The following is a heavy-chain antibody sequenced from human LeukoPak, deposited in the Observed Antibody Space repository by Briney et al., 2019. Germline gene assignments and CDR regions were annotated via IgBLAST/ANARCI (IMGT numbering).Heavy chain of an antibody. V-gene: IGHV1-46*01. J-gene: IGHJ4*02. CDR2: INPSGGST. CDR3: AALVGAYFGG. CDR1: GYTFTSYY. D-gene: IGHD1-26*01. Sequence: ASVKVSCKASGYTFTSYYMHWVRQAPGQGLEWMGIINPSGGSTSYAQKFQERVTITRDMSTSTAYMELSSLRSEDTAVYYCAALVGAYFGGWGQGTLVTVSS.